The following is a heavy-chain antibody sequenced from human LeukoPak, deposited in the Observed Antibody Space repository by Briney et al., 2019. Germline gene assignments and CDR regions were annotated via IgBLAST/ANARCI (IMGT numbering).Heavy chain of an antibody. J-gene: IGHJ4*02. V-gene: IGHV1-18*01. CDR3: ARDPITFGGIIVNGFDY. CDR2: ISAYNGNT. Sequence: ASVKVSCKASGYTFTSYGISWVRQAPGQGLEWMGWISAYNGNTNYAQKLQGRVTMTTDTSTSTAYMELRSLRSDDTAVYYCARDPITFGGIIVNGFDYGGQGTLVTVSS. D-gene: IGHD3-16*02. CDR1: GYTFTSYG.